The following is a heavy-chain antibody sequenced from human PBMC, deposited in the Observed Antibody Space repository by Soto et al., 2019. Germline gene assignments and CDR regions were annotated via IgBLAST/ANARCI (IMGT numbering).Heavy chain of an antibody. J-gene: IGHJ6*02. D-gene: IGHD6-6*01. CDR1: GFTFSSYE. V-gene: IGHV3-48*03. Sequence: EVQLVESGGGLVQPGGSLRLSCAASGFTFSSYEMNWVRQAPGKGLEWVSYISSSGSTIYYADSVKGRFTISRDNAKNSLYLQMNSLRAEDTAVYYCVRDAFHEYSSSSRATYYYYGMDVWGQGTTVTVSS. CDR3: VRDAFHEYSSSSRATYYYYGMDV. CDR2: ISSSGSTI.